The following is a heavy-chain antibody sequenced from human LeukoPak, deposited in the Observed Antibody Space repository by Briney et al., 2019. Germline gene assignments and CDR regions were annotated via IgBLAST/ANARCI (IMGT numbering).Heavy chain of an antibody. D-gene: IGHD5-24*01. J-gene: IGHJ4*02. CDR1: GYTFTGYY. CDR3: ARESVRDGSAY. Sequence: GTSVKVSCKASGYTFTGYYLHWVRQAPAQGLEWMGRINPNSGGTNYAQKFQRRITMTRDTSISTAYMELSRLRSDDTPVYCCARESVRDGSAYWGQGTLVTV. CDR2: INPNSGGT. V-gene: IGHV1-2*06.